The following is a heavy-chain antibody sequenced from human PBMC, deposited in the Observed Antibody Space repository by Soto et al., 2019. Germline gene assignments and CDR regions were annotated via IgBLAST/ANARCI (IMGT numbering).Heavy chain of an antibody. Sequence: QVQLVQSGADVKTPGASVRVSCKASGYTFTGYYVNWVREAPGQGLEWMGWINPETGGTSYAQKFQGWVTLSRDTSINTAYLELSRLRFDDAAVYFCARERYQVISDGMDVWGQGTTVTVSS. D-gene: IGHD2-2*01. CDR3: ARERYQVISDGMDV. CDR1: GYTFTGYY. J-gene: IGHJ6*02. CDR2: INPETGGT. V-gene: IGHV1-2*04.